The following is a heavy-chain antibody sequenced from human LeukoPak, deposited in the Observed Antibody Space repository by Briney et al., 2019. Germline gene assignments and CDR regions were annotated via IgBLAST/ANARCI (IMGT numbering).Heavy chain of an antibody. CDR2: INPNSDGT. V-gene: IGHV1-2*02. D-gene: IGHD5-18*01. Sequence: ASVKVFCKASGYTFTGYYMHWVRQAPGQGLEWMGWINPNSDGTNYAQKFLGSVTMTRDTSISTAYMELSRLRSDDTAVYYCARDTAMVLYYFDYWGQGTLVTVSS. J-gene: IGHJ4*02. CDR3: ARDTAMVLYYFDY. CDR1: GYTFTGYY.